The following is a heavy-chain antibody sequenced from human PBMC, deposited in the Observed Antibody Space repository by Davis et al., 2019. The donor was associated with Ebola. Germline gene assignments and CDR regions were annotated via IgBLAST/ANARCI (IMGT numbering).Heavy chain of an antibody. D-gene: IGHD2-2*01. CDR2: ISYDGNNK. Sequence: GGSLRLSCAAAGFTFSSYAMHWVRQAPGKGLEWVAVISYDGNNKYYADSVKGRLTISRDNSKKTLYLQMNSLRTEDTATYHCAKRPDIVVPDVSFYYYGMDVWGKGTTVTVSS. J-gene: IGHJ6*04. V-gene: IGHV3-30-3*01. CDR1: GFTFSSYA. CDR3: AKRPDIVVPDVSFYYYGMDV.